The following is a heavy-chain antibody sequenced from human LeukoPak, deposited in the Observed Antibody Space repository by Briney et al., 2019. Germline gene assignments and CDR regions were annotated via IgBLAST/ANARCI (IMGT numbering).Heavy chain of an antibody. V-gene: IGHV3-23*01. CDR3: AKTLANFESMDTDGEYYFDY. D-gene: IGHD3-10*01. CDR1: GFTFSSYA. J-gene: IGHJ4*02. Sequence: PGGSLRLSCAASGFTFSSYAMSWVRQAPGKGLEWVSAISGSGGSTYYADSVKGRFTISRDNSKNTLYLQMNSLRAEDTAVYYCAKTLANFESMDTDGEYYFDYWGQGTLVTVSS. CDR2: ISGSGGST.